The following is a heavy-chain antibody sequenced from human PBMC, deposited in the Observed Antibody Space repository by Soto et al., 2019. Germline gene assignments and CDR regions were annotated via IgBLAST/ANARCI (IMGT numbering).Heavy chain of an antibody. D-gene: IGHD3-3*01. CDR3: APSLEWPYYFDF. Sequence: QVTLKESGPVLVKPTESLTLTCTVSGFSLTNTRMGVSWIRQPPGKALEWLAHIFSSGDQLYSSSLRNRLTISKDTSGSQVVPTMTNLHPVDAGSDFCAPSLEWPYYFDFWGQGALVTVSS. CDR2: IFSSGDQ. V-gene: IGHV2-26*01. J-gene: IGHJ4*02. CDR1: GFSLTNTRMG.